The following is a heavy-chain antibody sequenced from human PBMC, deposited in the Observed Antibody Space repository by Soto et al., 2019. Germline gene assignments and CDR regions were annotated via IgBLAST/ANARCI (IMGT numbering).Heavy chain of an antibody. V-gene: IGHV1-2*04. CDR3: ARAQSFYFDY. Sequence: ASAKVSCEACGYALKGSAMHWVRQAPGHGLEWMGWINPNSGGTNYAQNFQGWVTMTRDTSISTAYMELSRLRSDDTAVYYCARAQSFYFDYWGQRTLVTVSS. CDR2: INPNSGGT. J-gene: IGHJ4*02. CDR1: GYALKGSA.